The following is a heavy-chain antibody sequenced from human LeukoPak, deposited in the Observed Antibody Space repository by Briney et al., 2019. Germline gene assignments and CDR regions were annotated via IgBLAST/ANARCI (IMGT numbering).Heavy chain of an antibody. CDR2: ISSSSSYI. D-gene: IGHD6-13*01. J-gene: IGHJ3*02. CDR3: ARDGSSSWEVDAFDI. Sequence: GGSLRLSCAASGFTFSTYWVHWVRQAPGKGLEWVSSISSSSSYIYYADSVKGRFTISRDNAKNSLYLQMNSLRAEDTAVYYCARDGSSSWEVDAFDIWGQGTMVTVSS. V-gene: IGHV3-21*01. CDR1: GFTFSTYW.